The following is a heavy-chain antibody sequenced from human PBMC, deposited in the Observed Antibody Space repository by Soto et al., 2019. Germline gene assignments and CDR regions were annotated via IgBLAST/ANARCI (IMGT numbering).Heavy chain of an antibody. CDR3: ARDAFEIYYKFGLDV. CDR1: GFSFSDYE. CDR2: ISSSGGTI. V-gene: IGHV3-48*03. Sequence: GGSLRLSCAASGFSFSDYEMNWVRQTPGKGLEWLSYISSSGGTIKYADSVKGRFTISRDNAKNSPYLQMHSLRADDTAVYYCARDAFEIYYKFGLDVWGQGTPVTVSS. D-gene: IGHD3-10*01. J-gene: IGHJ6*02.